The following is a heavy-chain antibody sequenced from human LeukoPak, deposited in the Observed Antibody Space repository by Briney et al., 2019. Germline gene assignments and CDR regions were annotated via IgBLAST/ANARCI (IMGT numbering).Heavy chain of an antibody. V-gene: IGHV4-59*06. J-gene: IGHJ5*02. Sequence: SETLSLTCTVSGDSIRSYYWSWIRQHPGKGLEWIGYIHYSGSTYYNPSLKSRVTISVDTSKNQFSLKLSSVTAADTAVYYCARSQDNWFDPWGQGTLVTVSS. CDR3: ARSQDNWFDP. CDR1: GDSIRSYY. CDR2: IHYSGST.